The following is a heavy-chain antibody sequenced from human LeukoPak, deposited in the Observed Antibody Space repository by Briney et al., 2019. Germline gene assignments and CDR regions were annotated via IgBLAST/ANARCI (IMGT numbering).Heavy chain of an antibody. J-gene: IGHJ3*01. Sequence: GGSLGLSCVGSGFIFSSYDMGWVRQAPGKGLEWVSSISRAGDRTYYEDSVKGRFTISRDNSRNTMYLQMNSLRAEDTAVYYCARGESFAFDVWGQGTMVTVSS. CDR2: ISRAGDRT. V-gene: IGHV3-23*01. CDR3: ARGESFAFDV. CDR1: GFIFSSYD.